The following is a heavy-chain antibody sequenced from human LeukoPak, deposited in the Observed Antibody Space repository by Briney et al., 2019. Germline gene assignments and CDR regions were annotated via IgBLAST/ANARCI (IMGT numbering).Heavy chain of an antibody. Sequence: GGSLRLSCAASGFTFSSYWMHWVRQAPGKGLVWVSRINSDGSDTSYADSVKGRFTISRDNAKNSLYLQMNSLRAEDTAVYYCPRGSEWDLLGSCDYWGQGTLVTVSS. CDR2: INSDGSDT. CDR3: PRGSEWDLLGSCDY. V-gene: IGHV3-74*01. J-gene: IGHJ4*02. CDR1: GFTFSSYW. D-gene: IGHD1-26*01.